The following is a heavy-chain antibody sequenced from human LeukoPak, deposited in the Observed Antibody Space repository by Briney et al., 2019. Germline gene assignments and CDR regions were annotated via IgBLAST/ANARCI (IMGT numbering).Heavy chain of an antibody. CDR1: GYIFTRYA. Sequence: GASVKVSCKASGYIFTRYAMHWVRQVPGQRLEWMGWINAGNGNTKYSQKIQGRVTITRDTSASTAYMEVSSLRSEDTAVYYCARGIEASRGWYVIDYWGQGTLVTVSS. CDR2: INAGNGNT. D-gene: IGHD6-19*01. V-gene: IGHV1-3*01. J-gene: IGHJ4*02. CDR3: ARGIEASRGWYVIDY.